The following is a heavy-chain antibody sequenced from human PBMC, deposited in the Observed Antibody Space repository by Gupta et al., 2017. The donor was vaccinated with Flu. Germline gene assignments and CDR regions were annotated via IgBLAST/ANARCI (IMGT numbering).Heavy chain of an antibody. V-gene: IGHV3-30*18. CDR2: ISHDGSNN. CDR3: AKDWKWNNNNYGMNV. CDR1: GFSLRTYG. D-gene: IGHD5-24*01. Sequence: QEQVVESGGGVVQPGRSLRLSCAAPGFSLRTYGTHWVRQAPGKGLEWVAVISHDGSNNYYADSLKGRFTISRDNSKNTLYLQMNSLRTEDTGVYYCAKDWKWNNNNYGMNVWGPGTTVTVSS. J-gene: IGHJ6*02.